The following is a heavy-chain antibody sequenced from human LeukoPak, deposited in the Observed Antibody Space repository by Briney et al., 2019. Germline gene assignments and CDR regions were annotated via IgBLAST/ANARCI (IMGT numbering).Heavy chain of an antibody. Sequence: GGSLRLSCAVSGSTISGYYMHWVRQAAGKGLVWVSRISSDGTSRTYADSVQGRFSISRDNAKNMLYLQMNSLRVEDTAMYYCLMYTSGWDWGQGTLVTVSS. V-gene: IGHV3-74*01. J-gene: IGHJ4*02. CDR1: GSTISGYY. D-gene: IGHD6-19*01. CDR3: LMYTSGWD. CDR2: ISSDGTSR.